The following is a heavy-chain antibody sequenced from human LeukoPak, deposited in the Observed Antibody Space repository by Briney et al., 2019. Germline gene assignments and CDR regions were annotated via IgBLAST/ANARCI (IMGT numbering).Heavy chain of an antibody. J-gene: IGHJ5*02. CDR1: GFTFSSYA. V-gene: IGHV3-23*01. CDR2: ISGSGRST. Sequence: GGSLRLSCAASGFTFSSYAMNWVRQAPGKGLEWVSAISGSGRSTYYADSVKGRFTISRDNSKNTLYLQMNSLRAGDTAVYYCAKDKVGATTYNWFDPRGQGTLVTVSS. D-gene: IGHD1-26*01. CDR3: AKDKVGATTYNWFDP.